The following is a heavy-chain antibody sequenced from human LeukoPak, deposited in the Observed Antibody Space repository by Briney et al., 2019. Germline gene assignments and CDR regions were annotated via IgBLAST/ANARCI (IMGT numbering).Heavy chain of an antibody. CDR1: GFSSSNYA. J-gene: IGHJ5*02. D-gene: IGHD3-3*01. Sequence: SGGSLRLSCAASGFSSSNYAMTRVRQAPGKGREWVSAISGSDGSTYYSDSVTGRFTISRDNSKNTLYLQMTSLRTDDTAVYYCAKDGYDFWSAYQIDLWGQGTLVTVSS. CDR3: AKDGYDFWSAYQIDL. V-gene: IGHV3-23*01. CDR2: ISGSDGST.